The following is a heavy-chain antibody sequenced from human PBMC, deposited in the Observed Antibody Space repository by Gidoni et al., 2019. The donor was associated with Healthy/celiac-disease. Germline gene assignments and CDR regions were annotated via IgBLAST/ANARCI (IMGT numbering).Heavy chain of an antibody. CDR2: IYYSGST. J-gene: IGHJ6*03. Sequence: QLQLQESGPGLVKPSETLSLTCTVSGGSISSSSYYWGWIRQHPGKGLEWIGSIYYSGSTYYNPSLKSRVTISVDTSKNQFSLKLSSVTAADTAVYYCARLYCSSTSPDQYYYMDVWGKGTTVTVSS. CDR1: GGSISSSSYY. CDR3: ARLYCSSTSPDQYYYMDV. V-gene: IGHV4-39*01. D-gene: IGHD2-2*01.